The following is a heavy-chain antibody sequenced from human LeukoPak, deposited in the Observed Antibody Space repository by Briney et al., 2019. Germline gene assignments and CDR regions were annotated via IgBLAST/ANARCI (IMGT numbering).Heavy chain of an antibody. D-gene: IGHD6-13*01. Sequence: PSGTLSLTRTVSGGSLSSYYWRWIRQPPGKGLGWIGDIYYSGSTNYKPPLKRLVTTSQDTSTSKFSPKLRSVTPAHTAAYHCARVMGPGAAAGKVDPWGQGTLVTVSS. V-gene: IGHV4-59*12. CDR2: IYYSGST. J-gene: IGHJ5*02. CDR3: ARVMGPGAAAGKVDP. CDR1: GGSLSSYY.